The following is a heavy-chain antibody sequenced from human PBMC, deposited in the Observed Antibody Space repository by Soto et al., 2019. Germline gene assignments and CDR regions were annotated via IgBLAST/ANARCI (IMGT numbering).Heavy chain of an antibody. V-gene: IGHV3-7*05. Sequence: GGSLRLSCAASGLTFSSYWMSWVRQAPGKGLEWVATIKQDGSEKYYVDSVKGRFTISRDNTKKSLYLQMNSLRAEGTAFYYCASRYLEHCSSAWCSSPYDWWGQGTLVTVSS. CDR1: GLTFSSYW. D-gene: IGHD2-2*01. CDR2: IKQDGSEK. CDR3: ASRYLEHCSSAWCSSPYDW. J-gene: IGHJ4*02.